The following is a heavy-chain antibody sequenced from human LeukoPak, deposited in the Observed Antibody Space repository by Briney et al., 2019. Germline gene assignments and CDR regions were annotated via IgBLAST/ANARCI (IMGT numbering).Heavy chain of an antibody. J-gene: IGHJ4*02. D-gene: IGHD2-15*01. CDR3: ARHTPLFDY. CDR1: GASISSSSYY. V-gene: IGHV4-39*01. Sequence: SETPSLTCTVSGASISSSSYYWGWIRQPPGKGLEWIGSIYYSGSTYYNPSLKSRVTISVDTSKNQFSLKLSSVTAADTAVYYCARHTPLFDYRGQGTLVTVSS. CDR2: IYYSGST.